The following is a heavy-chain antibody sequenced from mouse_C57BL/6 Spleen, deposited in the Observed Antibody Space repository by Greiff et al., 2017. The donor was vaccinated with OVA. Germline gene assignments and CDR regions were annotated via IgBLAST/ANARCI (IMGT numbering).Heavy chain of an antibody. J-gene: IGHJ1*03. CDR2: INYDGSST. CDR3: ARDGGYRNYPGYFDV. V-gene: IGHV5-16*01. D-gene: IGHD2-5*01. CDR1: GFTFSDYY. Sequence: EVKLVESEGGLVQPGSSMKLSCTASGFTFSDYYMAWVRQVPEKGLEWVANINYDGSSTYYLDSLKSRFIISRDNAKNILYLQMSSLKSEDTATYYCARDGGYRNYPGYFDVWGTGTTVTVSS.